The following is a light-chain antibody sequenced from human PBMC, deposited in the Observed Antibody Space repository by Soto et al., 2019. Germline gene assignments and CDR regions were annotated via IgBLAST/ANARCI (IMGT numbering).Light chain of an antibody. CDR3: STWDDSLNGLI. V-gene: IGLV1-44*01. Sequence: QPVLAQPPSASGTPGQTGTTSWSGGRSNLTNNGGSWYQQVPGTAPKRLIYSNSQLPSGAPERFSGSKSCTSASLAISGLQSEDEATYHCSTWDDSLNGLIFGGGTKLTVL. J-gene: IGLJ2*01. CDR1: RSNLTNNG. CDR2: SNS.